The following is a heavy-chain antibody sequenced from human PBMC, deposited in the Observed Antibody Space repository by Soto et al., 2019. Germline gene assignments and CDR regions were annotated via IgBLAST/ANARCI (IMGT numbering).Heavy chain of an antibody. CDR1: GFTFSSYG. CDR2: IWYDGSNK. J-gene: IGHJ4*02. CDR3: ASAYCSGGSCYPDS. D-gene: IGHD2-15*01. Sequence: PGGSLRLSCAASGFTFSSYGMHWVRQAPGKGLEWVAVIWYDGSNKYYADSVKGRFTTSRDNSKNTLYLQMNSLRAEDTAVYYCASAYCSGGSCYPDSGGQGTLVTVSS. V-gene: IGHV3-33*01.